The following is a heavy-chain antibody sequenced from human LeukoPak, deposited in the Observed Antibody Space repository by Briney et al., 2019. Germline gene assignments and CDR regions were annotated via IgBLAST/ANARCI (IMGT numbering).Heavy chain of an antibody. D-gene: IGHD3-3*01. CDR1: GGSISNYY. J-gene: IGHJ4*02. CDR2: IYSSGST. Sequence: SETPSLTCTVSGGSISNYYWSWIRQPAGKGLEWIGRIYSSGSTNYNPSLKSRVTMSVDTSKNQFSLKLTSVTAADTAVYYCARESLITIFGVVTTYYFDYWGQGTLVTVSS. CDR3: ARESLITIFGVVTTYYFDY. V-gene: IGHV4-4*07.